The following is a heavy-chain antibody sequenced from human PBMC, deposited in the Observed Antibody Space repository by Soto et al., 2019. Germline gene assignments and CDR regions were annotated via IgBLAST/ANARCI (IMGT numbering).Heavy chain of an antibody. V-gene: IGHV1-2*02. CDR3: ARERYQVLSDGMDV. CDR1: GFTFSDYY. Sequence: ASVKVSCKASGFTFSDYYMHWVREAPGQGLEWMGWLNPKSGGTTYAQKFQGRLTLSRDTSINTAYMELSRLSIDGTALYYCARERYQVLSDGMDVWSQGTTVTVS. J-gene: IGHJ6*02. D-gene: IGHD2-2*01. CDR2: LNPKSGGT.